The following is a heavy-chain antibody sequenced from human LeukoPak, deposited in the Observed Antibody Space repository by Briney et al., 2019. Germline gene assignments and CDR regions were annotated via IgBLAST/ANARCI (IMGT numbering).Heavy chain of an antibody. D-gene: IGHD3-22*01. J-gene: IGHJ3*02. CDR1: GFTFSRYS. V-gene: IGHV4-39*07. CDR3: ARAPYYYDSSGYYPNAFDI. CDR2: IYYSGST. Sequence: GSLRLSCAASGFTFSRYSMNWVRQPPGKGLEWIGSIYYSGSTYYNPSLKSRVTISVDTSKNQFSLKLSSVTAADTAVYYCARAPYYYDSSGYYPNAFDIWGQGTMVTVSS.